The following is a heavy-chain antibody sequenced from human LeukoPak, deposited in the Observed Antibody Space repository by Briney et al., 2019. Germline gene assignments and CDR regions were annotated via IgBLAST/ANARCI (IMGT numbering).Heavy chain of an antibody. J-gene: IGHJ4*02. V-gene: IGHV3-73*01. CDR1: GFTFSGSA. CDR2: IRSKANSYAT. D-gene: IGHD2-15*01. Sequence: GGSLRLSCAASGFTFSGSAMHWVRQASGKGLEWVGRIRSKANSYATAYAASVKGRFTISRDDSKNTAYLQMNSLKTEDTAVYYCTRLYCSGGSCSLQGSCFDYWGQGTLVTVSS. CDR3: TRLYCSGGSCSLQGSCFDY.